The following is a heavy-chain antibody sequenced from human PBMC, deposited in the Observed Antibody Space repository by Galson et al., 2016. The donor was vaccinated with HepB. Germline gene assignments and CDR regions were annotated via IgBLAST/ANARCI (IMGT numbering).Heavy chain of an antibody. Sequence: PALVKPTQTLTLTCTFSGFSLSTSGVGVGWIRQPPGKALEWLALIDWEDDKYYSTSLKTRLTISKDTSKNQVVLTVANMDPVDTATYYCARTQTSVTTSYYFDNWGQGTLVTVSS. CDR1: GFSLSTSGVG. V-gene: IGHV2-70*01. D-gene: IGHD4-17*01. CDR2: IDWEDDK. J-gene: IGHJ4*02. CDR3: ARTQTSVTTSYYFDN.